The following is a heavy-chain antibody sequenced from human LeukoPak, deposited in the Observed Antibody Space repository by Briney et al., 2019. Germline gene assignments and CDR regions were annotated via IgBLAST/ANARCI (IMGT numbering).Heavy chain of an antibody. CDR2: INPSGGST. D-gene: IGHD4-23*01. CDR1: GYTFTSYY. CDR3: AGNYGGNSRAFDI. V-gene: IGHV1-46*01. J-gene: IGHJ3*02. Sequence: ASVKVSCKASGYTFTSYYMHWVRQAPGQGLEWMGIINPSGGSTSYAQKFQGRVTMTRDMSASTVYMELSSLRSEDTAVYYCAGNYGGNSRAFDIWGQGTMVTVSS.